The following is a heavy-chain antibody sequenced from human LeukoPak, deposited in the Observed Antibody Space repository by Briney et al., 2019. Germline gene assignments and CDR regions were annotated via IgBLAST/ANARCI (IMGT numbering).Heavy chain of an antibody. CDR3: TSLGDTTAEYFQR. CDR1: GFTFNRCW. J-gene: IGHJ1*01. D-gene: IGHD2-21*02. Sequence: PGGSLRLSCVVSGFTFNRCWMNWVRQAPGKGLEWVAHINPDGRDTYYVDSVKGRFTISRDNAQNSMYLQMNSLRVEDTAVYYCTSLGDTTAEYFQRWGQGTLVTGSS. V-gene: IGHV3-7*01. CDR2: INPDGRDT.